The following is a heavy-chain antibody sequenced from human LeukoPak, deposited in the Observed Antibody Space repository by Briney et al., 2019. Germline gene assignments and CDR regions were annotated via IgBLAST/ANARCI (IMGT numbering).Heavy chain of an antibody. CDR2: ISSSGSII. V-gene: IGHV3-48*03. CDR1: GFTFSSYD. CDR3: ARDINLVTNID. Sequence: GGSLRLSCAASGFTFSSYDMNWVRQAPGKGLEWVSYISSSGSIIYYADSVKGRFTISIDNAKNSLYLQMNSLRAEDTAVYYCARDINLVTNIDWGQGTLVTVSS. D-gene: IGHD2-21*02. J-gene: IGHJ4*02.